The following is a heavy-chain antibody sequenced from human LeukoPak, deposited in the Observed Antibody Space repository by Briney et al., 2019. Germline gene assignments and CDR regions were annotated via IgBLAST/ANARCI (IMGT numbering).Heavy chain of an antibody. V-gene: IGHV1-18*04. J-gene: IGHJ3*02. Sequence: GASVKVSCKASGYTFTGYYMHWVRQAPGQGLEWIGWISAYNGNTNYAQKLQGRVTMTTDTSTSTAYMELRSLRSDDTAVYYCARDPGRGLRNVVIGELSAFDIWGQGTMVTVSS. CDR1: GYTFTGYY. CDR2: ISAYNGNT. CDR3: ARDPGRGLRNVVIGELSAFDI. D-gene: IGHD3-22*01.